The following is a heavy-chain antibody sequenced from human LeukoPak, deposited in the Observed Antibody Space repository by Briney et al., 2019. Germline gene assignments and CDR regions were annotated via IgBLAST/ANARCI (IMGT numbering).Heavy chain of an antibody. CDR1: GFTFYAYD. J-gene: IGHJ4*02. Sequence: GGSLRLSCAASGFTFYAYDMTWVRQTPGKGLEWVSGISDSGDRTYYADSVKGRFTISRDNSKNTLYLQMNSLRAEDTAVYYCASPQYYYDSSGYYGLDYWGQGTLVTVSS. CDR3: ASPQYYYDSSGYYGLDY. V-gene: IGHV3-23*01. D-gene: IGHD3-22*01. CDR2: ISDSGDRT.